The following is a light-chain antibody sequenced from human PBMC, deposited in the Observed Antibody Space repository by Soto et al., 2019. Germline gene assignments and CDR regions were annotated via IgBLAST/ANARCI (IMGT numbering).Light chain of an antibody. V-gene: IGKV1-5*01. J-gene: IGKJ1*01. CDR1: QSLNGR. Sequence: DIQMTQSPSTLSSSIGDRVTITCRASQSLNGRLAWYQHRPGHAPNLLIYDVSTLETGVPSRFSGTGSETEFTLTISGLQPDDFATYYCQQYYYYSTFGPGTKVEIK. CDR2: DVS. CDR3: QQYYYYST.